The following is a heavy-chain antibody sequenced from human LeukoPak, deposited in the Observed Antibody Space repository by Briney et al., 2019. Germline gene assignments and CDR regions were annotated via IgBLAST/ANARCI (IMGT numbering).Heavy chain of an antibody. J-gene: IGHJ5*02. CDR1: GFTFSSYE. V-gene: IGHV3-48*03. CDR2: ISSRGDTI. CDR3: ARGYASAWCDH. Sequence: GGSLRLSCAGSGFTFSSYEMNWVRQAPGKGLEWVSYISSRGDTIYYADSVRGRFTLYRDNAKNSLYLQMNSLRAEDTAVYYCARGYASAWCDHWGQGALVTVSS. D-gene: IGHD6-19*01.